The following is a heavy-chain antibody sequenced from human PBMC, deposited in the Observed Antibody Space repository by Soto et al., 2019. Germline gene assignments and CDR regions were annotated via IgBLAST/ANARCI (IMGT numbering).Heavy chain of an antibody. D-gene: IGHD5-12*01. CDR2: IIPVFGTV. V-gene: IGHV1-69*12. CDR1: GGTFSNYP. CDR3: ARGNHRWLQLWYFDL. J-gene: IGHJ2*01. Sequence: QVQLVQSGAEVKKPGSSVNVPCKASGGTFSNYPISWVRQAPGQGLEWMGGIIPVFGTVNYAQKFQGRVTITADESTSTVDMELSSLRSEDTAVYYCARGNHRWLQLWYFDLWGRGTLVTVSS.